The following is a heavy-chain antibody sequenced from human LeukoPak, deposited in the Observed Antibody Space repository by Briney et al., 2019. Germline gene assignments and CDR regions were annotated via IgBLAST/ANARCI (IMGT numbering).Heavy chain of an antibody. V-gene: IGHV4-4*07. CDR1: GGSISSYY. J-gene: IGHJ6*03. D-gene: IGHD5-18*01. CDR2: IYTSGST. CDR3: ARAGRRYSYGFYYYYMDV. Sequence: SETLSLTCTVSGGSISSYYWSWIRQPAGKGLEWIGRIYTSGSTNYNPSLKSRVTISVDTSKNQFSLKLSSVTAADTAVYYCARAGRRYSYGFYYYYMDVWGKGTTVTVSS.